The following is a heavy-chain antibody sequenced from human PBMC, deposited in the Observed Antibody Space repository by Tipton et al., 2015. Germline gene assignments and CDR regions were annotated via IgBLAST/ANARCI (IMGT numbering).Heavy chain of an antibody. Sequence: LRLSCSVSSDSISKYYWSWIRQPPGKELEWIGYIQYSGSTNYNPSLKSRVTISVDTSKTQFSLKMSSVTASDTAVYYCACQDYDSLTRDYQTVDYWGQGTMVIVSP. CDR1: SDSISKYY. J-gene: IGHJ4*03. D-gene: IGHD3-9*01. V-gene: IGHV4-59*08. CDR3: ACQDYDSLTRDYQTVDY. CDR2: IQYSGST.